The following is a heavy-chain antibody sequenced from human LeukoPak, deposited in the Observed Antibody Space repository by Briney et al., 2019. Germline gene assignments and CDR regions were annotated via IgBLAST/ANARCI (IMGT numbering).Heavy chain of an antibody. CDR1: GFTFSSYW. V-gene: IGHV3-74*01. J-gene: IGHJ6*03. CDR3: ARDPRITHRYDFWSGSVSSYYYMDV. CDR2: INSDGSST. D-gene: IGHD3-3*01. Sequence: GGSLRLSCAASGFTFSSYWMHWVRQAPGKGLVWVSRINSDGSSTSYADSVKGRFTISRDNAKNTLYLQMNSLRAEDTAVYYCARDPRITHRYDFWSGSVSSYYYMDVWGKGTTVTVSS.